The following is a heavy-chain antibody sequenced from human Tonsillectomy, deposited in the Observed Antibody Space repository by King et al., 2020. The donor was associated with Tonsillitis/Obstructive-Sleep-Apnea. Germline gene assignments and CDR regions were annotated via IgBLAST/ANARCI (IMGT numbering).Heavy chain of an antibody. D-gene: IGHD1-26*01. J-gene: IGHJ6*02. Sequence: VQLVESGGGVVQPGRSLRLSCAASGFTFSSYGMHWVRQAPGKGLEWVAVISYDGSNKYYADSVKGRFTISRDNSKNTLYLQMNSLRAEDTAVYYCAKDQVGGSYYPHYYYGMDVWGQGTTVTVSS. CDR1: GFTFSSYG. CDR2: ISYDGSNK. V-gene: IGHV3-30*18. CDR3: AKDQVGGSYYPHYYYGMDV.